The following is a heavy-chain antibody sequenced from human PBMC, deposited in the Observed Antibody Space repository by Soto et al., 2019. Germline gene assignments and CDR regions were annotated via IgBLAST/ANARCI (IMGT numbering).Heavy chain of an antibody. CDR3: ARDTAFIASGLFNP. Sequence: QVQLVESGGGLVKPGGSLRLSCAASGFTFNDYYMTWVRQAPGKGLEWISHISDSGSNFYYADSVKGRFTISRDNPMNSLFLHMNNLRAEDTAVYYCARDTAFIASGLFNPWGQGTLVTVSS. CDR2: ISDSGSNF. CDR1: GFTFNDYY. V-gene: IGHV3-11*01. J-gene: IGHJ5*02. D-gene: IGHD3-22*01.